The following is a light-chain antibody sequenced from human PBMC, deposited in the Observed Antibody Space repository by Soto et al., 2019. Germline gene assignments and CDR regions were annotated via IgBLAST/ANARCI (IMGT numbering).Light chain of an antibody. CDR3: QHRSSWPLT. J-gene: IGKJ4*01. V-gene: IGKV3-11*01. Sequence: EVVLTQSPATLSLSPGERATLSCRASQSVENYLAWYQQKPGQAPRLLIYDASKRATGVPARFSGSGSGTDFTLTISSLEPEDFAVYYCQHRSSWPLTFGGGTKVDIK. CDR1: QSVENY. CDR2: DAS.